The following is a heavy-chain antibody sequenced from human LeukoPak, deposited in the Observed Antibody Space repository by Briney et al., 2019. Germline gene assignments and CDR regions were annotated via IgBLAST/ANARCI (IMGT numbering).Heavy chain of an antibody. V-gene: IGHV1-69*05. CDR1: GGTFGSYA. J-gene: IGHJ4*02. CDR3: ARRRESSGLIFDY. CDR2: IIPIFGTA. Sequence: ASVKVSCKASGGTFGSYAISWVRQAPGQGLEWVGRIIPIFGTANYAQKFQGRVTITTDESTSTAYMELSSLRSEVTAVYYCARRRESSGLIFDYWGQGTLVTVSS. D-gene: IGHD6-19*01.